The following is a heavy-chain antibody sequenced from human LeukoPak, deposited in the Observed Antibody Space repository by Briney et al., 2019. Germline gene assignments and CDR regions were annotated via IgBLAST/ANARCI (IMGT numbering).Heavy chain of an antibody. Sequence: GGSLRLSCAASGFTFSSYGMHWVRQAPGKGLEWVAVISYDGSNKYYADSVKGRFTISRDNSKNTLYLQMNSLRAEDTAVYYCAKDGGREQWLKSYFDYWGQGTLVTVSS. CDR2: ISYDGSNK. CDR1: GFTFSSYG. V-gene: IGHV3-30*18. D-gene: IGHD6-19*01. J-gene: IGHJ4*02. CDR3: AKDGGREQWLKSYFDY.